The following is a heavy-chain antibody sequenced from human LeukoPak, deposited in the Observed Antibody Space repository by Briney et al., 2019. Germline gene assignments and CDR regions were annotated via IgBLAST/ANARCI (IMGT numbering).Heavy chain of an antibody. D-gene: IGHD5-12*01. CDR1: GFDFSFTW. CDR3: TTESGYKTARQRGFDS. V-gene: IGHV3-15*01. Sequence: TGGSLRLSCAASGFDFSFTWMSWVRQAPGKGLELVGRIKSKSSGGTIDYAAPVRGRFTISRVDTENMVFLQMSSLKTEDTAVYYCTTESGYKTARQRGFDSWGQGILVTVSS. J-gene: IGHJ4*02. CDR2: IKSKSSGGTI.